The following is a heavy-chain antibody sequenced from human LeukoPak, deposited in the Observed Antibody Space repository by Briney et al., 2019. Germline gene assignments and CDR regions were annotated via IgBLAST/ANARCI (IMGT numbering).Heavy chain of an antibody. CDR1: GFTFSSYS. CDR3: AKARGLRIIDAFDI. CDR2: ISSSSSYI. J-gene: IGHJ3*02. D-gene: IGHD3-16*01. Sequence: PGGSLRLSCAASGFTFSSYSMNWVRQAPGKGLEWVSSISSSSSYIYYADSVKGRFTISRDNAKNSLYLQMNSLRAEDTALYYCAKARGLRIIDAFDIWGQGTMVTVSS. V-gene: IGHV3-21*04.